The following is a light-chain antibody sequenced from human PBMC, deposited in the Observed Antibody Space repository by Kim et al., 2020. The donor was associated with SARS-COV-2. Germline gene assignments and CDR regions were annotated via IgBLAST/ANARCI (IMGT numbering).Light chain of an antibody. J-gene: IGLJ3*02. CDR3: NSYTGSNTWV. CDR1: GSDVGAYNY. Sequence: GQSITISSTGTGSDVGAYNYVSWFQHHPGKAPKLIIYIVAERPSGVSTRFSGSKSGYTASLTISGLQAEDEADYYCNSYTGSNTWVFGGGTQLTVL. V-gene: IGLV2-14*03. CDR2: IVA.